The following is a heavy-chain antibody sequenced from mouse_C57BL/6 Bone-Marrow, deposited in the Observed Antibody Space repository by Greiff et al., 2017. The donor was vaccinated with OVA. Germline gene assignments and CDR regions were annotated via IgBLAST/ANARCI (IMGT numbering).Heavy chain of an antibody. CDR1: GYTFTDYY. CDR2: IYPGSGNI. D-gene: IGHD2-2*01. Sequence: QVQLQQSGAELVRPGASVKLSCKASGYTFTDYYISWVKQRHGKGLEWIARIYPGSGNIYYNEKFKGKATLTAEQSSSTAYMQLSRLTSDDSAVYVCARAERLRDYLDYWGQGTALTVSS. CDR3: ARAERLRDYLDY. J-gene: IGHJ2*01. V-gene: IGHV1-76*01.